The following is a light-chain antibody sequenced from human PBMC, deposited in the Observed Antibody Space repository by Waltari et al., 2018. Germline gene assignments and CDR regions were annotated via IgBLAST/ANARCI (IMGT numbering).Light chain of an antibody. CDR1: PRVSSY. Sequence: EIVLTQSPATLSLSPGERATLSCRASPRVSSYLAWYQQKPGQAPRLLIYDASNRATGHPARFSGSGSGTDFTLTISSLEPEDFAVYYCQQRSNWQGLTFGGGTKVEIK. J-gene: IGKJ4*01. CDR2: DAS. V-gene: IGKV3-11*01. CDR3: QQRSNWQGLT.